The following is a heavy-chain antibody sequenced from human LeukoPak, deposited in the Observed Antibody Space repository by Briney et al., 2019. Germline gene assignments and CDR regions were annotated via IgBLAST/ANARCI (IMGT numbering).Heavy chain of an antibody. Sequence: GGSLRLSCAASGFTFGSYAMSWVRQAPGKGLEWVSSLNSNGGGTYYSDSVKGRFTSSRDNSKNTLYLQMHSLRAEDTAVYYCAKATYSGSFPYFDYWGQGTLVTVSS. CDR3: AKATYSGSFPYFDY. J-gene: IGHJ4*02. V-gene: IGHV3-23*01. D-gene: IGHD1-26*01. CDR1: GFTFGSYA. CDR2: LNSNGGGT.